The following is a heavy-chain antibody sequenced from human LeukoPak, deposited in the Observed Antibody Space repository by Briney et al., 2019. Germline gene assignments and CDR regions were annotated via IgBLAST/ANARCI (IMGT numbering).Heavy chain of an antibody. J-gene: IGHJ5*02. D-gene: IGHD3-10*01. CDR2: ISSSSTI. V-gene: IGHV3-48*01. Sequence: GGSLRLSCAASGFTFSSYSMNWVRQAPGKGLEWVSYISSSSTIYYADSVKGRFTISRDNSKNTLYLQMNSLRAEDTAVYYCAKEHGSDLFDPWGQGTLVTVSS. CDR1: GFTFSSYS. CDR3: AKEHGSDLFDP.